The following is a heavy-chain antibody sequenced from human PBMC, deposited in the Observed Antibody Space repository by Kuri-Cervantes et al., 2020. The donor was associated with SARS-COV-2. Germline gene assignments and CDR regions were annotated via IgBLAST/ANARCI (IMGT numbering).Heavy chain of an antibody. CDR1: GFTFSSYG. J-gene: IGHJ4*02. Sequence: GESLKIPCAASGFTFSSYGMHWVRQAPGKGLEWVAVIWYDGSNKYYADSVKGRFTISRDNAKNSLYLQMNSLRDEDTAVYYCASGDLRPGWYYFDYWGQGTLVTVSS. D-gene: IGHD2-15*01. CDR2: IWYDGSNK. V-gene: IGHV3-33*01. CDR3: ASGDLRPGWYYFDY.